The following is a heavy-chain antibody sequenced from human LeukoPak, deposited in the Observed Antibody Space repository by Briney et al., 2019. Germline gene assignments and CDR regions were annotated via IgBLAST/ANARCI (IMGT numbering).Heavy chain of an antibody. V-gene: IGHV4-4*07. Sequence: SETLSLTCSVSGGSISGYYWSWIRQPAGKGLEWIGRIYTSGSTNYNPSLKSRVAMSVDTSKNQFSLKLSYVTAADTAVYYCARSARDGDYDFWSGYLPNWGQGILVTVSS. J-gene: IGHJ4*02. CDR3: ARSARDGDYDFWSGYLPN. CDR1: GGSISGYY. CDR2: IYTSGST. D-gene: IGHD3-3*01.